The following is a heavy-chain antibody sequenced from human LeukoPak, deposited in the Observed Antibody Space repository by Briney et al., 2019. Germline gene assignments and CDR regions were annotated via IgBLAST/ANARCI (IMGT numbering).Heavy chain of an antibody. CDR1: GFTFSSYA. D-gene: IGHD5-24*01. J-gene: IGHJ3*02. CDR2: ISGSGGST. V-gene: IGHV3-23*01. Sequence: GGSLRLSCAASGFTFSSYAMSWVRQAPGKGLEWVSAISGSGGSTYYADSVKGRFTISRDNSKNTLYLQMNSLRAEDTAVYYCAKDPREKATKKTGAFDIWGQGTMVTVSS. CDR3: AKDPREKATKKTGAFDI.